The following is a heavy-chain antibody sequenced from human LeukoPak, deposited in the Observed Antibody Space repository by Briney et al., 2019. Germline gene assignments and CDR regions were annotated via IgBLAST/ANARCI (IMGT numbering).Heavy chain of an antibody. CDR2: INAGNGNT. J-gene: IGHJ4*02. CDR1: GYTFTSYA. Sequence: ASVNVSCKASGYTFTSYAMHWVRQAPGQRLEWMGWINAGNGNTKYSQKFQGRVTITRDASASTAYMELSSVRSEDTAVYYCARLSSGYLDYWGQGTLVTVSS. V-gene: IGHV1-3*01. D-gene: IGHD3-10*01. CDR3: ARLSSGYLDY.